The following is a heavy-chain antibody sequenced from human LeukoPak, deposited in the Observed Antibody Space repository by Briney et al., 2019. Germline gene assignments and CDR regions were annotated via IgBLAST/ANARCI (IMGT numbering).Heavy chain of an antibody. CDR1: GFTLSSYS. D-gene: IGHD3-10*01. CDR3: ARDLRGGQSA. CDR2: ISRGSSSI. V-gene: IGHV3-48*02. J-gene: IGHJ5*02. Sequence: GGSLRLSCAASGFTLSSYSMDWVRQAPGKGLEWVSYISRGSSSIYYAESVKGRFSISRDDAKNSLYLQMNSLRDEDTAVYYCARDLRGGQSAWGQGTLVTVSS.